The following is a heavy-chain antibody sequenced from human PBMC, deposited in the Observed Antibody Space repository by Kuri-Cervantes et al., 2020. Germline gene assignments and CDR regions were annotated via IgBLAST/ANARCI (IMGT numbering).Heavy chain of an antibody. CDR3: VRVGRAGGINYYIDV. J-gene: IGHJ6*03. CDR2: IRYDGSNK. CDR1: GFTFSSYG. Sequence: GGSLRLSCAASGFTFSSYGMHWVRQAPGKGLEWVAFIRYDGSNKYYADSVKGRFTISRDNSKNTLYLQMNSLRAEDTALYYCVRVGRAGGINYYIDVWGKGTTVTVSS. D-gene: IGHD1-14*01. V-gene: IGHV3-30*02.